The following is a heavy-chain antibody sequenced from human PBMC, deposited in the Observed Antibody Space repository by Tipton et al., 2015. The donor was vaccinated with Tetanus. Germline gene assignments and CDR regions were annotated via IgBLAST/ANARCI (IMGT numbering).Heavy chain of an antibody. V-gene: IGHV4-31*03. CDR2: IYYSGST. D-gene: IGHD5-24*01. CDR3: ARESGEMATIGAFDY. J-gene: IGHJ4*02. CDR1: GGSISSGGYY. Sequence: TLSLTCTVSGGSISSGGYYWSWIRQHPGKGLEWIGYIYYSGSTYYNPSLKSRVTISVDTSKNQFSLKLSSVTAADTAVYYCARESGEMATIGAFDYWGQGTLVTVSS.